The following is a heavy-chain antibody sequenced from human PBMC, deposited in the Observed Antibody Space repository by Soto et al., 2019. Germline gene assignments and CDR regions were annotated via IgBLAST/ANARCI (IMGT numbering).Heavy chain of an antibody. J-gene: IGHJ6*01. CDR1: GGSISSGGYY. D-gene: IGHD3-22*01. Sequence: TSETLSLTCTVSGGSISSGGYYWSWIRQHPGKGLEWIGYIYYSGSTYYNPSLKSRVTISVDTSKNQFSLKLSSVTAADTAGYYCVCEGALLYGGTPDYYYTVGVWGQWTTVTVTS. CDR2: IYYSGST. CDR3: VCEGALLYGGTPDYYYTVGV. V-gene: IGHV4-31*03.